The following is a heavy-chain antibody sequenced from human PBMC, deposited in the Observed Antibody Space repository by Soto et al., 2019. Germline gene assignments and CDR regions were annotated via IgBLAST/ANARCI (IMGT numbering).Heavy chain of an antibody. V-gene: IGHV4-59*01. Sequence: PSETLALTCTVSGGCISSYYWSWIRQPPGKGLEWIGYIYYSGSTNYNPSLKSRVTISVDTSKNQFSLKLSSVTAADTAVYYCARGLQYYYDSSGYLLPIYHYYYGMDVWGQGTTVTVSS. D-gene: IGHD3-22*01. J-gene: IGHJ6*02. CDR2: IYYSGST. CDR1: GGCISSYY. CDR3: ARGLQYYYDSSGYLLPIYHYYYGMDV.